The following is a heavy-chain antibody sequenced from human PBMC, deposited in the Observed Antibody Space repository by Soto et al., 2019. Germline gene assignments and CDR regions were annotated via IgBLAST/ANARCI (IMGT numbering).Heavy chain of an antibody. V-gene: IGHV4-59*01. Sequence: XETLSLTCTVSGCSISSYYWSWIRQPPGKGLEWIGYIYYSGSTNYNPSLKSRVTISVDTSKNQFSLKLSSVTAADTAVYYCARGRLWWFFDYWGQGNLVTAPQ. CDR1: GCSISSYY. D-gene: IGHD2-21*01. CDR3: ARGRLWWFFDY. J-gene: IGHJ4*02. CDR2: IYYSGST.